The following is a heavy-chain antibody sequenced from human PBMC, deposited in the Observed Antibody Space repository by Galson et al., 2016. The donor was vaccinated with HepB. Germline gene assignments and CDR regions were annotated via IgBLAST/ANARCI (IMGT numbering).Heavy chain of an antibody. D-gene: IGHD2-21*01. CDR2: VYYSGTA. CDR1: SGSISSSRYY. J-gene: IGHJ3*02. CDR3: ASHCGGDCYNNLADAFDI. Sequence: LSLTCTVSSGSISSSRYYWGWIRQPPGKGLEWIGSVYYSGTAYYDPSLKSRVSISVDTSKNQFSLRLGSVTAGDTAVYFCASHCGGDCYNNLADAFDIWGRGTMVTVSS. V-gene: IGHV4-39*01.